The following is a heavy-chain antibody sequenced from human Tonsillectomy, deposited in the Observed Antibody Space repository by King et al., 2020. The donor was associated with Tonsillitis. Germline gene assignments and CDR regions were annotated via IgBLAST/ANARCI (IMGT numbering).Heavy chain of an antibody. CDR1: GGSISNYY. CDR3: VRKYFGNVYFDL. J-gene: IGHJ5*02. V-gene: IGHV4-4*07. D-gene: IGHD2-8*01. Sequence: VQLQESGPGLVQPSETLSLICGVSGGSISNYYWNWIRQPAGRGLEWIGRINTNGFTKYNPTLGSRLTMSVDTSENKFSLRLTSMTAADTVIYYCVRKYFGNVYFDLWGQGTLVTVSS. CDR2: INTNGFT.